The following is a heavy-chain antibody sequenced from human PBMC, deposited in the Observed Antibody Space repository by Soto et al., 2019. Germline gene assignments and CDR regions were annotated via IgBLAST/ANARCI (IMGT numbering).Heavy chain of an antibody. CDR1: GYTFTSYD. V-gene: IGHV1-8*01. D-gene: IGHD2-2*01. CDR2: VNPNSGNT. Sequence: ASVKVSCKASGYTFTSYDINWVRQATGQGLEWMGWVNPNSGNTGYAQKFQGRVTMTRNTSISTAYMELSSLRPEDTAVYYCARAPPFVSSSIFSYYYYYYMDVWGKGTTVTVSS. CDR3: ARAPPFVSSSIFSYYYYYYMDV. J-gene: IGHJ6*03.